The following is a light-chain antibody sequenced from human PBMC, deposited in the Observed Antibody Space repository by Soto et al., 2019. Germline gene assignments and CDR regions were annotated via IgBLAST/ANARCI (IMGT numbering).Light chain of an antibody. V-gene: IGKV3-20*01. CDR1: QSVSSSY. CDR2: GAS. Sequence: ETVLTQSPGTLSLSPGERATLSCRASQSVSSSYLAWYQQKPGQAPRLLIYGASIRATGIPDRFSGSGSGTDFTLTISRLEPEAFAVYYCQQYGSSLYTFGQGTKLEIK. J-gene: IGKJ2*01. CDR3: QQYGSSLYT.